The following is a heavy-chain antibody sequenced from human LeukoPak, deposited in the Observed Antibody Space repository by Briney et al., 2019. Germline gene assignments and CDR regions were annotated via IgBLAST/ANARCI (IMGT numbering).Heavy chain of an antibody. CDR1: GFTFSSYE. CDR2: ISSSGSTI. J-gene: IGHJ4*02. D-gene: IGHD6-19*01. CDR3: ARVSSGWTSGY. V-gene: IGHV3-48*03. Sequence: SGGSLRLSCAASGFTFSSYEMNWVRQARGKGLEWVSYISSSGSTIYYADSVKGRFTISRDNAKNSLYLQMNSLRAEDTAVYYCARVSSGWTSGYWGQGTLVTVSS.